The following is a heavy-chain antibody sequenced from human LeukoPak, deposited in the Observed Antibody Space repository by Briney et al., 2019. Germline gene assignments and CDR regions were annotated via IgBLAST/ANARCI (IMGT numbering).Heavy chain of an antibody. J-gene: IGHJ4*02. V-gene: IGHV3-9*01. CDR2: ISWNSGSI. CDR1: GFTFDDYA. Sequence: PGGSLRLSCAASGFTFDDYAMHWVRQAPGKGLEWVSGISWNSGSIGYADSVKGRFTISRDNAKNSLYLQMNSLRAEDTAVYYCARGKSYYDYWGQGTLVTVSS. D-gene: IGHD3-3*01. CDR3: ARGKSYYDY.